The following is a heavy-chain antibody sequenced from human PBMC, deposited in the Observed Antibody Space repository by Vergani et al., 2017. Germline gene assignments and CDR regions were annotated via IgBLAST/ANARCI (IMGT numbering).Heavy chain of an antibody. D-gene: IGHD2-2*01. CDR3: AKVGCSSTSCYGGYYYYYMDV. Sequence: QVQLVQSGAEVKKPGASVKVSCKASGYTFTSYGISWVRQAPGQGLEWMGWISAYNGNTNYAQKLQGRVTMTTDTSTSTAYMELRSLRSDDTAVYYCAKVGCSSTSCYGGYYYYYMDVWGKGTTVTVSS. CDR1: GYTFTSYG. J-gene: IGHJ6*03. V-gene: IGHV1-18*01. CDR2: ISAYNGNT.